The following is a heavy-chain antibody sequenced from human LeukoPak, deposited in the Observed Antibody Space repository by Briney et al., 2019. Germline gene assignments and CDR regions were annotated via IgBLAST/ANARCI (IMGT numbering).Heavy chain of an antibody. D-gene: IGHD2-2*01. Sequence: HPGGSLRLSCAAFGFTFSSYEMNWVRQAPGKGLEWVSYISSSGSTIYYADSVKGRFTISRDNAKNSLYLQMNSLRAEDTAVYYCARDYCSSTSCYLYYYYGMDVWGQGTTVTVSS. J-gene: IGHJ6*02. CDR3: ARDYCSSTSCYLYYYYGMDV. CDR1: GFTFSSYE. CDR2: ISSSGSTI. V-gene: IGHV3-48*03.